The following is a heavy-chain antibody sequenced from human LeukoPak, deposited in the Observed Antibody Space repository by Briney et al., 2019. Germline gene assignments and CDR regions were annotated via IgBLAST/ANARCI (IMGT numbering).Heavy chain of an antibody. CDR2: FSGSVDTT. V-gene: IGHV3-23*01. Sequence: PGGSLRLSCAASGCTITTYAMSWVRQTPGKGLEWVSTFSGSVDTTYHADSVKGRFTISRDNSKNTVYLQMNSLRAEDTAVYYCAKASAGTCSGARCYYFDSWGQGTPVTVSS. CDR3: AKASAGTCSGARCYYFDS. CDR1: GCTITTYA. J-gene: IGHJ4*02. D-gene: IGHD2-15*01.